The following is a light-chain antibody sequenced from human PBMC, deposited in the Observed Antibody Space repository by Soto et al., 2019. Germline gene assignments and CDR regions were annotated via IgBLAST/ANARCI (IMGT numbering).Light chain of an antibody. Sequence: VLTQTPLSSPVTLGQPASISCRSSQSLVYSDGNTYLSWLQQRPGQPPRLLIYQVSNRFSGVPDRFSCSGAGTDFTLKISRVEAEDVGVYSCIQFSHFPRTFGQGTKVEI. J-gene: IGKJ1*01. V-gene: IGKV2-24*01. CDR3: IQFSHFPRT. CDR1: QSLVYSDGNTY. CDR2: QVS.